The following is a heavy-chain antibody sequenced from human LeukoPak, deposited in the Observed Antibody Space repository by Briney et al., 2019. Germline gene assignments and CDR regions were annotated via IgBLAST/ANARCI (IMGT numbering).Heavy chain of an antibody. CDR1: GFTFSNYN. Sequence: GGSLRLSCAASGFTFSNYNMNWVRQAPGKGLEWVSSISTSSSYIYYADSVKGRITISRDNAENTLYLQMNNLRPDDTAFYFCVKEGVEYSYSYGDYWGQGTLVTVSS. D-gene: IGHD3-16*01. J-gene: IGHJ4*02. CDR2: ISTSSSYI. V-gene: IGHV3-21*01. CDR3: VKEGVEYSYSYGDY.